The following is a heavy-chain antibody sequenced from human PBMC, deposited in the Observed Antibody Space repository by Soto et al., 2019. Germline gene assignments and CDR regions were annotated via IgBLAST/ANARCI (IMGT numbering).Heavy chain of an antibody. CDR3: VMVDNYVTPTPQDV. J-gene: IGHJ6*02. CDR1: GYTFTTHG. CDR2: VRGDNGHT. V-gene: IGHV1-18*01. D-gene: IGHD3-16*01. Sequence: GASVKVSCKASGYTFTTHGISWVRQVPGRGLEWMGWVRGDNGHTHYAQSVQGRVTMTTDTSTSTAYMDLGSLTSDDTAVYYCVMVDNYVTPTPQDVWGQGTTVTVSS.